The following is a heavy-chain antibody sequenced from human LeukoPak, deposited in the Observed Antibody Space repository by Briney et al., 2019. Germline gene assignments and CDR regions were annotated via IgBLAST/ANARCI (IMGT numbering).Heavy chain of an antibody. V-gene: IGHV3-7*01. D-gene: IGHD2-15*01. CDR2: INQDGSEK. CDR3: ARDPGYCSGGSCYFDY. Sequence: GGSLRLSCAASGFTFSSYWMSWVRQAPGKGLEWVANINQDGSEKYYVDSVKGRFTISRDNAKNSLYLQMNSLRAEDTAVYYCARDPGYCSGGSCYFDYWGQGTLVTVSS. CDR1: GFTFSSYW. J-gene: IGHJ4*02.